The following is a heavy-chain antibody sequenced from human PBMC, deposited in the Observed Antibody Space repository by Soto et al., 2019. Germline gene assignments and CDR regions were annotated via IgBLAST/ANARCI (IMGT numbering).Heavy chain of an antibody. Sequence: QITLNESGPTLVKPTQTLTLTCTFSGFSLSTRDVGVGWIRQPPGEALEWLGVVYWDDSKTYSPSLESRLTITKETSKNQVVLRMTKMDPVDTATYYCAPCGGGVASFWGQGTLVTVSS. CDR2: VYWDDSK. D-gene: IGHD2-2*01. V-gene: IGHV2-5*02. CDR3: APCGGGVASF. J-gene: IGHJ4*02. CDR1: GFSLSTRDVG.